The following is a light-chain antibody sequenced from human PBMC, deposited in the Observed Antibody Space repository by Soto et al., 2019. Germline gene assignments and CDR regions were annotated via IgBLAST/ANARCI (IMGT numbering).Light chain of an antibody. Sequence: QSALTQPASVSGSPGQSITISCTGTGSDVGAYNYVSWYQQHPDKAPKLMIYDVSDRPSGVSNRFSGSKSGNTASLTISGLQAEDEADYYCTSFTSSCTLYVFGAGTKLTVL. V-gene: IGLV2-14*01. CDR3: TSFTSSCTLYV. J-gene: IGLJ1*01. CDR1: GSDVGAYNY. CDR2: DVS.